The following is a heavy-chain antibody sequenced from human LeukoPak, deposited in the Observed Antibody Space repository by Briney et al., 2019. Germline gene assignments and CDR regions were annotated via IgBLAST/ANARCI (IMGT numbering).Heavy chain of an antibody. CDR1: GDSISSYF. CDR3: VSTSPRDGYYIEY. CDR2: IYYSGRP. D-gene: IGHD5-24*01. Sequence: SETLSLTCTVSGDSISSYFWSRIRQPPGKGLEWIGYIYYSGRPKYNPSLNSRVTISVDTSKSQFSLKLSSVTAADTAVYYCVSTSPRDGYYIEYWGQGTLVTVSS. V-gene: IGHV4-59*01. J-gene: IGHJ4*02.